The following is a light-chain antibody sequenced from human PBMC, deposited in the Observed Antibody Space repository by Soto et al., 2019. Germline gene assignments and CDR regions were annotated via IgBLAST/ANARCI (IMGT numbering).Light chain of an antibody. CDR1: HSILLGSNNKNY. V-gene: IGKV4-1*01. Sequence: DIVMTQSPESLAVSLGERATINCKSSHSILLGSNNKNYLGWFQQKPGQPPKLLISWASVRESGVPDRFSGSGSGTDFTLTISSLQAEDVATYYCQQYNNWPPWTFGQGTKVEIK. J-gene: IGKJ1*01. CDR3: QQYNNWPPWT. CDR2: WAS.